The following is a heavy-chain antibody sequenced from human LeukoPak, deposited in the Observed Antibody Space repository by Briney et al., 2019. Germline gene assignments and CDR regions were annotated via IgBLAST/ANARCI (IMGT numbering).Heavy chain of an antibody. J-gene: IGHJ5*02. V-gene: IGHV1-2*02. CDR1: GYTFTEYY. D-gene: IGHD5-18*01. CDR3: ASEPMTPDTAMVTGWFDP. Sequence: GASVKVSCKASGYTFTEYYMHWVRQAPGQGLEWMGWTNPNSGGTNYAQKFQGRVTMTRDTSISTAYMELSRLRSDDTAVYYCASEPMTPDTAMVTGWFDPWGQGTLVTVSS. CDR2: TNPNSGGT.